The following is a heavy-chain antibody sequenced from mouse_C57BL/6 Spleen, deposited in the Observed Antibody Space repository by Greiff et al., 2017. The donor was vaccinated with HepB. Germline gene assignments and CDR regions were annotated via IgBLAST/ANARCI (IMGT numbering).Heavy chain of an antibody. CDR2: IYPGSGST. Sequence: VKLQQPGAELVKPGASVKMSCKASGYTFPSYWITWVKQRPGQGLEWIGDIYPGSGSTNYNEKFKSKATLTVDTSSSTAYMQLSSLTSEDSAVYYCARSKYFGSSSFAYCAQGTLFTVSA. J-gene: IGHJ3*01. CDR1: GYTFPSYW. D-gene: IGHD1-1*01. V-gene: IGHV1-55*01. CDR3: ARSKYFGSSSFAY.